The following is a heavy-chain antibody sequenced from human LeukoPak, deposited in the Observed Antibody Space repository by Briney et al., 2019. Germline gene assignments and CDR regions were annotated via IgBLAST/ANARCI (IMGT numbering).Heavy chain of an antibody. V-gene: IGHV3-23*01. J-gene: IGHJ4*02. CDR1: GFTFSSYA. CDR3: AKDPQSSGWYGPIDY. CDR2: ISGSGGST. Sequence: RAGGSLRLSCAASGFTFSSYAMSWVRQAPGKGLEWVSAISGSGGSTYYADSVKGRFTISRDNSKNTLYLQMNSLRAEDTAVYYCAKDPQSSGWYGPIDYWGQGTLVTVSS. D-gene: IGHD6-19*01.